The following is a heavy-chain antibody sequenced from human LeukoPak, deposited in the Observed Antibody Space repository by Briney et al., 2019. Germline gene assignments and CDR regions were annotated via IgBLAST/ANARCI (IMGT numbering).Heavy chain of an antibody. V-gene: IGHV4-4*09. J-gene: IGHJ4*02. CDR3: AGHHPRNTVDF. CDR2: IFASGNI. CDR1: GASISSDY. Sequence: SETLSLTCTVSGASISSDYWSWIRQPAGKGLEWIGHIFASGNIIFNPSLKSRLTISLDTSKNQFSLKLTSVTAADTAVYYCAGHHPRNTVDFWGQGTLVTVSS. D-gene: IGHD2-8*02.